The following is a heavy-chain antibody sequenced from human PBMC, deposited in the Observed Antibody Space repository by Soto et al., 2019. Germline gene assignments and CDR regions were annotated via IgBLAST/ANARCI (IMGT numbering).Heavy chain of an antibody. V-gene: IGHV3-48*01. Sequence: GGSLRLSCVASGFTYRNYAMNWVRQAPGKGLEWVAYISASSSSIYYADSVRGRFIISRDNSKNTLYLQMNSLRAEDTAVFYCARAPRGNYYFDSWGPGTLVTVSS. CDR2: ISASSSSI. CDR1: GFTYRNYA. CDR3: ARAPRGNYYFDS. J-gene: IGHJ4*02. D-gene: IGHD1-26*01.